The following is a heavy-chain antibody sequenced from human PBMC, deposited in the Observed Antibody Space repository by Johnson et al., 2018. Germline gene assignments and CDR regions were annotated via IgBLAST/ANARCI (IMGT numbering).Heavy chain of an antibody. CDR3: AKAATTIVRDAEYFQP. CDR2: ISYDGTNK. D-gene: IGHD1-26*01. V-gene: IGHV3-30*18. Sequence: QVQLVESGGGVVQPGRSLRLSCAASGFPFNAYGMHWVRQAPGKGLEWVAVISYDGTNKYYVDSVKGRFTISRENSQNTLYLQMNSLGDEDTAVCYCAKAATTIVRDAEYFQPWGQGALVTVSA. CDR1: GFPFNAYG. J-gene: IGHJ1*01.